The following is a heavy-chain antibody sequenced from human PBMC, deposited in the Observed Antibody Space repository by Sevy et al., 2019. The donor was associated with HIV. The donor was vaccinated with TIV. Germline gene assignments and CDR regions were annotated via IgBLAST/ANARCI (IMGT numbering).Heavy chain of an antibody. J-gene: IGHJ6*02. CDR1: GFTFSSYA. Sequence: GGSLRLSCAASGFTFSSYAMHWVRQAPGKGLEWVAVIWYDGSNKKSADSVKGRFTVSRDNSKNTLFLQLNSLRAEATAVYYCARDTRIVAPGTRPYYYYGMDVWGQGTTVTVSS. V-gene: IGHV3-33*01. CDR2: IWYDGSNK. CDR3: ARDTRIVAPGTRPYYYYGMDV. D-gene: IGHD6-25*01.